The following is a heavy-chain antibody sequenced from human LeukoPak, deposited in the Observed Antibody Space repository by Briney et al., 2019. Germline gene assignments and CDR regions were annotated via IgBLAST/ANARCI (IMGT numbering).Heavy chain of an antibody. D-gene: IGHD3-10*01. V-gene: IGHV3-23*01. Sequence: GSLRLSCAASRFTFTSYAMSWVRQAPGKGLEWVSVISGSGGSTYYADSVKGRFTISRDNSKNTLYLQMISLRAEDTAVYYCAKEGAGSGPFDYWGQGTLVTVSS. CDR3: AKEGAGSGPFDY. J-gene: IGHJ4*02. CDR1: RFTFTSYA. CDR2: ISGSGGST.